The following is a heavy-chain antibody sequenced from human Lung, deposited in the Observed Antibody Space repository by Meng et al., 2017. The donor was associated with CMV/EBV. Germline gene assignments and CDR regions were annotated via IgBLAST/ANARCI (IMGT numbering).Heavy chain of an antibody. CDR3: AKPIQGTYGMDV. CDR1: GFTFSCYA. Sequence: GGSLRLXXAASGFTFSCYAMSWVRQAPGKGLEWVSVIYSGGSSTYYADSVKGRFTISRDNSKNTLYLKMNGLRAEDTAVDYCAKPIQGTYGMDVWGQGTTVTVSS. CDR2: IYSGGSST. V-gene: IGHV3-23*03. J-gene: IGHJ6*02. D-gene: IGHD2-2*02.